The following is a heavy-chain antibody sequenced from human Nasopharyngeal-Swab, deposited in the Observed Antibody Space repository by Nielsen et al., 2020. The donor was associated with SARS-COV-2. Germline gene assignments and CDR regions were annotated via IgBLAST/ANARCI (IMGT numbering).Heavy chain of an antibody. D-gene: IGHD3-3*01. Sequence: WIRQPPGKGLEWVAVIWYDGSNKYYADSVKGRFTISRDNSKNTLYLQMNSLRAEDTALYYCAKDGTPDYDFWSTYYRDSYNYYMDVWGKGTTVTVSS. CDR2: IWYDGSNK. CDR3: AKDGTPDYDFWSTYYRDSYNYYMDV. J-gene: IGHJ6*03. V-gene: IGHV3-33*06.